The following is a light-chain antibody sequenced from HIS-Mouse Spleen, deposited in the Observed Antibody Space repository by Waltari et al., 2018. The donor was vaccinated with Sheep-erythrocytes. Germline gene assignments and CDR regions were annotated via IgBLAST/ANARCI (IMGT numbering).Light chain of an antibody. Sequence: QSALTQPASVSGSPGPSITIPCTGTSSHVGSYNLVSWYQQHPGKAPKLLIYRNNQRPSGVPDRFSGSKSGTSASLAISGLRSEDEADYYCAAWDDSLSGNWVFGGGTKLTVL. CDR2: RNN. V-gene: IGLV1-47*01. J-gene: IGLJ3*02. CDR3: AAWDDSLSGNWV. CDR1: SSHVGSYNL.